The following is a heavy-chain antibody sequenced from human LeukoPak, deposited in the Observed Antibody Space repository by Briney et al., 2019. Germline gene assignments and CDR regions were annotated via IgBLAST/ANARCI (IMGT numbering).Heavy chain of an antibody. CDR3: ARTAIAAAGPDYQYHYMDV. D-gene: IGHD6-13*01. CDR2: IIPIFGTA. J-gene: IGHJ6*03. CDR1: GGTFSSYA. V-gene: IGHV1-69*05. Sequence: ASVKVSCKASGGTFSSYAISWVRQAPGQGLEWMGGIIPIFGTANYAQKFQGRVTITTDESTSTAYMELSSLRSEDTAVYYCARTAIAAAGPDYQYHYMDVWGKGTTVTVSS.